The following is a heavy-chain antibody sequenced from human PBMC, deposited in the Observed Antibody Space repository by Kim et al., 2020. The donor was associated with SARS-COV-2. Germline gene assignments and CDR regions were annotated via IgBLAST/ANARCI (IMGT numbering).Heavy chain of an antibody. Sequence: ASVKVSCKASGYTFTGYYMHWVRQAPGQGLEWMGRINPNSGGTNYAQKFQGRVTMTRDTSISTAYMELSRLRSDDTAVYYCARGDSSSWYYPTDYWGQGTLVTVSS. J-gene: IGHJ4*02. D-gene: IGHD6-13*01. CDR3: ARGDSSSWYYPTDY. V-gene: IGHV1-2*06. CDR1: GYTFTGYY. CDR2: INPNSGGT.